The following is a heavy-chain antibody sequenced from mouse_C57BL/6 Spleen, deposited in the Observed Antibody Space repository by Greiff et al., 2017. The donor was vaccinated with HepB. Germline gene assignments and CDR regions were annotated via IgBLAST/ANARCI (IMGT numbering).Heavy chain of an antibody. Sequence: VQLQHSGAELVRPGASVKLSCTASGFNIKDDYMHWVKQRPEQGLEWIGWIDPENGDTEYASKFQGKATITADTSSNTAYLQLSSLTSEDTAVYYCTSTAQAKWFAYWGQGTLVTVSA. CDR2: IDPENGDT. J-gene: IGHJ3*01. D-gene: IGHD3-2*02. CDR3: TSTAQAKWFAY. V-gene: IGHV14-4*01. CDR1: GFNIKDDY.